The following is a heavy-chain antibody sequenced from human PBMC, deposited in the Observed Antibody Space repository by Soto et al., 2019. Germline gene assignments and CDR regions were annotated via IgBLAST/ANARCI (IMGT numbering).Heavy chain of an antibody. V-gene: IGHV4-4*02. CDR2: IYHTGST. J-gene: IGHJ4*02. Sequence: QVQLQESGPGLVKPSGTLSLTCAVSGGSVSSNHWWSWVRQPPGKGLEWKGQIYHTGSTSYNPSLKSRVSTSIDMSKNQFSLRLNSVTAADTAVYYCARGFPPSSDDYWGQGTLVTVSS. CDR3: ARGFPPSSDDY. CDR1: GGSVSSNHW.